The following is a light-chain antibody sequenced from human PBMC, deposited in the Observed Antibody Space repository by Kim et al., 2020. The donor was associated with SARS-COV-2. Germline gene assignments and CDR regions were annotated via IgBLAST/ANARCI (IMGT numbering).Light chain of an antibody. CDR1: QSVLYSSNNKNY. J-gene: IGKJ2*02. Sequence: DIVMTQSPDSLAVSLGERATINCKSSQSVLYSSNNKNYLAWYQQKPGQPPKLLIYWASTRESGVPDRFSGSGSGTDFTLTISSLQAEDVAVYYCQQYYSTPRTFGQGTKQEI. CDR2: WAS. V-gene: IGKV4-1*01. CDR3: QQYYSTPRT.